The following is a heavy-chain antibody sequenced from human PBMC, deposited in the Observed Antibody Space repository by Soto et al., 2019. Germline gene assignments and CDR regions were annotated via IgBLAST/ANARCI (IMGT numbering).Heavy chain of an antibody. D-gene: IGHD6-19*01. CDR1: GGSISSDY. Sequence: SETLSLTCTVSGGSISSDYWSWIRQPPGKGLEWIGYIYYSGSSNYNPSLRSRVTMSVDTSKNQFSLKLSFVTAADTAVYYCARNIAVGWFDPWGHGTLVT. V-gene: IGHV4-59*01. CDR2: IYYSGSS. J-gene: IGHJ5*02. CDR3: ARNIAVGWFDP.